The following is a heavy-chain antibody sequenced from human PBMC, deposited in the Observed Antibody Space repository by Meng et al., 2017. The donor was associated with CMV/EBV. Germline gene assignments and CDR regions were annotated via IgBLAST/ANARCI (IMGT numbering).Heavy chain of an antibody. CDR1: GFSLSTSGVG. CDR2: IYWDDDK. Sequence: QITLKESGPTLLKPPQTLTLTCTFSGFSLSTSGVGVGWIRQPPGKALEWLALIYWDDDKRYSPSLKSRLTITKDTSKNQVVLTMTNMDPVDTATYYCARLYDSSGYYLGYFDYWGQGTLVTVSS. V-gene: IGHV2-5*02. CDR3: ARLYDSSGYYLGYFDY. D-gene: IGHD3-22*01. J-gene: IGHJ4*02.